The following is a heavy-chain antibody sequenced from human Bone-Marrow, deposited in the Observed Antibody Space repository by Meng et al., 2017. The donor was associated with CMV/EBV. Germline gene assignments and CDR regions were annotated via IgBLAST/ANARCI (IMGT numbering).Heavy chain of an antibody. J-gene: IGHJ6*02. CDR3: ARGGDIVVVPAGVRYYYYGMDV. CDR2: IWYDGSNK. Sequence: GESLKISCAASGFTFSSYGMHWVRQAPGKGLEWVAVIWYDGSNKYYADSVKGRFTISRDNSKNTLNLQMNSLRSEDTAVYYCARGGDIVVVPAGVRYYYYGMDVWGQGTTVTVSS. CDR1: GFTFSSYG. V-gene: IGHV3-33*01. D-gene: IGHD2-2*01.